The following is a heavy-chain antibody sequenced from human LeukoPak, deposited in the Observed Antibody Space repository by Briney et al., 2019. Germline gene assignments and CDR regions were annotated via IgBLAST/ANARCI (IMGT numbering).Heavy chain of an antibody. CDR2: FVPEDDET. CDR1: GSTLTEFS. CDR3: ATIAPGDLFDS. Sequence: GASVMVSCKVSGSTLTEFSIHWVRQAPGKGLEWMGGFVPEDDETIYAQSFQGRVTMTEDTSTDTAYMELSSLRSEDTAMYYCATIAPGDLFDSWGQGTLVTVSS. J-gene: IGHJ4*02. D-gene: IGHD7-27*01. V-gene: IGHV1-24*01.